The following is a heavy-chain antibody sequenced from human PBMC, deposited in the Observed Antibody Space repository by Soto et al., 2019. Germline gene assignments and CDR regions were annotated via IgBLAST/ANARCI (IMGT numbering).Heavy chain of an antibody. CDR3: ARAEIPCSGWYYYYYGMDV. Sequence: ASVRVSCKAYGYTFTSYGISWVRQAPGQGHERMGWISAYNGNTNYAQKLQGRVTMTTDTSTSTAYMELRSLRSDDTAVYYCARAEIPCSGWYYYYYGMDVWGQGTTVTVSS. V-gene: IGHV1-18*01. CDR1: GYTFTSYG. J-gene: IGHJ6*02. CDR2: ISAYNGNT. D-gene: IGHD6-19*01.